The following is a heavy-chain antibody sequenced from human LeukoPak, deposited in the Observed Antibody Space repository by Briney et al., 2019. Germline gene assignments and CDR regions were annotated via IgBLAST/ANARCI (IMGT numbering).Heavy chain of an antibody. V-gene: IGHV3-7*01. CDR3: ARDDDWNYEDY. Sequence: GGSLRLSCAASGFTFSNYWMSWVRQAPGKGLEWVANIKQDGSEKYYVDSVKGRFTISRDNAKNSLYLQLNSLRAEDTAVYYCARDDDWNYEDYWGQGTLVTVSS. D-gene: IGHD1-7*01. CDR2: IKQDGSEK. CDR1: GFTFSNYW. J-gene: IGHJ4*02.